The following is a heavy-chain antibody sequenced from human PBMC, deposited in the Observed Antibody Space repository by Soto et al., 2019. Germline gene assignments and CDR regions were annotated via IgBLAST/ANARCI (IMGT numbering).Heavy chain of an antibody. J-gene: IGHJ4*02. CDR3: AKDRSIVVGKTYYFDY. CDR2: ISGSGGST. CDR1: GFTFSSYA. V-gene: IGHV3-23*01. Sequence: EVQLLESGGGLVQPGGSLRLSCAASGFTFSSYAMSWVRQAPGKGLEWVSAISGSGGSTYYADSVKGRFTISRDNSKNTLYLQMNSLSAEDTAVYYCAKDRSIVVGKTYYFDYWGQGTLVTVSS. D-gene: IGHD3-22*01.